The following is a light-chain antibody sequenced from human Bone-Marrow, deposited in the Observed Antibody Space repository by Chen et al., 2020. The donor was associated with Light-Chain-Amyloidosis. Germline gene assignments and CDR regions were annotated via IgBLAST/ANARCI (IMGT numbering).Light chain of an antibody. J-gene: IGKJ3*01. CDR2: STS. V-gene: IGKV1-39*01. Sequence: DIQMTQSPSSLSASVGDRVTITCRASQDIVTYLNWYQQKPGKAPNLLIYSTSNLQSGVPSRFSGSGSGTDFTLTISSLQPEDAATYYCPQSYSIPLFPFGPGTKVDIK. CDR1: QDIVTY. CDR3: PQSYSIPLFP.